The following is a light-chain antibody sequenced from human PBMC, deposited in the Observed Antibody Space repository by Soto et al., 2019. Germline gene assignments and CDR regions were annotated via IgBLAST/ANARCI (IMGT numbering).Light chain of an antibody. CDR3: CSYAGSTTYVV. Sequence: QSALTQPASVSGSPGQSITISCTGTSSDVGSYKLVSWYQQHPGKAPKLMIYEDNKRPSGVSNRFSGSKSGNTASLTISWLQAEDEADYYCCSYAGSTTYVVFGGGTKVTVL. CDR2: EDN. J-gene: IGLJ2*01. V-gene: IGLV2-23*01. CDR1: SSDVGSYKL.